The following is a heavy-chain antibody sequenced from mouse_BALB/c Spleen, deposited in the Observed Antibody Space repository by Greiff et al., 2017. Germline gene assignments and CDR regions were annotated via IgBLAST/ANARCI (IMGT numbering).Heavy chain of an antibody. Sequence: DVKLVESGGGLVQPGGSLRLSCATSGFTFTDYYMSWVRQPPGKALEWLGFIRNKANGYTTEYSASVKGRFTISRDNSQSILYLQMNTLRAEDSATYYCARDSYYYAMDYWGQGTSVTVSS. CDR1: GFTFTDYY. V-gene: IGHV7-3*02. CDR2: IRNKANGYTT. J-gene: IGHJ4*01. CDR3: ARDSYYYAMDY.